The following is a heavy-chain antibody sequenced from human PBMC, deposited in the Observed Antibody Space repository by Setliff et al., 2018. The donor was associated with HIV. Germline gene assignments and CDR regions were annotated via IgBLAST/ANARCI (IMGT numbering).Heavy chain of an antibody. D-gene: IGHD3-22*01. V-gene: IGHV4-61*09. Sequence: KASETLSLTCTVSGGSISSDGSYWSWIRQPAGEGLEWIGHISASGRTNYNPSLKSRVTISVDTSKDQFSLRLSSVTAADTAIYYCARRGGSGFYSKYYMDVWGKGTTVTVSS. CDR1: GGSISSDGSY. CDR2: ISASGRT. CDR3: ARRGGSGFYSKYYMDV. J-gene: IGHJ6*03.